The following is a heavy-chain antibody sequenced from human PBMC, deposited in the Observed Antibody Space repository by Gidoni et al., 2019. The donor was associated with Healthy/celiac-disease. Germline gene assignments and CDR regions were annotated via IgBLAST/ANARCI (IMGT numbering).Heavy chain of an antibody. CDR1: GGSISSSSYY. J-gene: IGHJ4*02. CDR2: IYYSGRT. Sequence: QLQLQESGPGLVKPSETRALTCTVSGGSISSSSYYWGWIRQPPGKGLEWIGSIYYSGRTYYNPSLKSRVTISVDPSKTQFSLKLSSVTAADTAVYYCASQNYDFWSGYSADFDYWGQGTLVTVSS. CDR3: ASQNYDFWSGYSADFDY. D-gene: IGHD3-3*01. V-gene: IGHV4-39*01.